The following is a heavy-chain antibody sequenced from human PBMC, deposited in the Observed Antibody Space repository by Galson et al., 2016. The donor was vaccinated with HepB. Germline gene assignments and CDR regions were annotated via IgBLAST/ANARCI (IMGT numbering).Heavy chain of an antibody. J-gene: IGHJ6*02. CDR2: FDPEGGEI. V-gene: IGHV1-24*01. CDR1: GYSLSELS. D-gene: IGHD3-10*01. Sequence: SVKVSCKVSGYSLSELSMHWVRQAPGKGLEWMGGFDPEGGEIINAQKFQGRVTMTEDTSTDTAYMELSSLRSEDTAVYFCATVPTLVRGVIRGTFGMDVWGQGTTVTVSS. CDR3: ATVPTLVRGVIRGTFGMDV.